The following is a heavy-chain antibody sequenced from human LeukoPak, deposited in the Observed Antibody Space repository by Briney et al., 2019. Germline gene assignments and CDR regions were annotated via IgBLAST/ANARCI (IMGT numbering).Heavy chain of an antibody. J-gene: IGHJ4*02. CDR1: GFTFSSYW. V-gene: IGHV3-7*01. D-gene: IGHD6-19*01. Sequence: GGSLRLSCAASGFTFSSYWLGWVRQAPGKGPEWVANIKEDGSEKYYVDSVKGRFTISRDNAKNSLYLQMNSLRAEDTAVYYCARDVRSGWYRDYFDYWGQGTLVTVSS. CDR2: IKEDGSEK. CDR3: ARDVRSGWYRDYFDY.